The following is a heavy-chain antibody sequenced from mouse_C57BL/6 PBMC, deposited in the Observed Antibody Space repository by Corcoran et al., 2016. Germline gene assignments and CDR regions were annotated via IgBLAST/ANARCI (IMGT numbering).Heavy chain of an antibody. CDR3: AREGDGYYVKYYFDY. J-gene: IGHJ2*01. CDR2: IYPGDGDT. Sequence: QVQLQQSGAELVKPGASVKISCKASGYAFSSDWMNWVKQRPGKGLEWIGQIYPGDGDTNYNGKFKGKATLTADKSSSTAYMQLSSLTSEDSAVYFCAREGDGYYVKYYFDYWGQGTTLTVSS. CDR1: GYAFSSDW. V-gene: IGHV1-80*01. D-gene: IGHD2-3*01.